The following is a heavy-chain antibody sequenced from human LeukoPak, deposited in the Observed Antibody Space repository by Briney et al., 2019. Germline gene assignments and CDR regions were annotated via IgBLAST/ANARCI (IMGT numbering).Heavy chain of an antibody. D-gene: IGHD3-22*01. CDR3: ARGDYDSSGYPYYFDY. CDR1: GFTFSSYW. CDR2: INSDGSST. V-gene: IGHV3-74*01. J-gene: IGHJ4*02. Sequence: GGSLRLSCAASGFTFSSYWMHWVRQAPGKGLVWVSRINSDGSSTSYADSVRGRFTISRDNAKNTLYLQMNSLRAEDTAVYYCARGDYDSSGYPYYFDYWGQGTLVTVSS.